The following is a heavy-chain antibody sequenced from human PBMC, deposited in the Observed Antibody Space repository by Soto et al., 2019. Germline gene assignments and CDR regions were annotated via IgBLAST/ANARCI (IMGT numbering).Heavy chain of an antibody. D-gene: IGHD3-3*01. CDR2: INPNSGGT. Sequence: VSVKVSCKASGYTLTGYYVHWVRQAPGQGLEWMVWINPNSGGTNYAQKFQVRVTMTRDTSMSTAHMELSRLRSDDTAVYYCARESQGGADEYDFWSGYVYWAQGTLVTVSS. CDR1: GYTLTGYY. CDR3: ARESQGGADEYDFWSGYVY. J-gene: IGHJ4*02. V-gene: IGHV1-2*02.